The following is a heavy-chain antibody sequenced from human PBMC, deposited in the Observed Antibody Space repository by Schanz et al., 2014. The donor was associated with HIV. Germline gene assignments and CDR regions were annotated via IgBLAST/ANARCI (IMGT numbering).Heavy chain of an antibody. Sequence: QVQLVQSGSEVGKPGAPVKVSCKASGYTFTNYAFGWVRQAPGQGLEWVGSINTYNGQTDYGRKLQGRVTMTTDRSTSTAYLELRSLRSDDTAVYYCARAVTGTFDFWGQGTLVTVSS. CDR3: ARAVTGTFDF. J-gene: IGHJ4*02. CDR2: INTYNGQT. CDR1: GYTFTNYA. D-gene: IGHD6-19*01. V-gene: IGHV1-18*01.